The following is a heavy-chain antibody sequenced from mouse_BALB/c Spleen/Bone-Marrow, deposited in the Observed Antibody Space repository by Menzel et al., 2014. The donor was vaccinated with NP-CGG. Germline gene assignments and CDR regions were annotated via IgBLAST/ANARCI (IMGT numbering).Heavy chain of an antibody. CDR3: ARDTVITTHWYFDV. J-gene: IGHJ1*01. CDR1: GFTFTDYY. CDR2: IRNKANGYTT. D-gene: IGHD2-4*01. Sequence: EVKLVESGGGLGQPGGSLRLSCATSGFTFTDYYMSWVRQPPGKALEWLGFIRNKANGYTTEYSASVRGRFTISRDNSQSILYLQMNTQRAEDSATYYCARDTVITTHWYFDVWGAGTTVTVSS. V-gene: IGHV7-3*02.